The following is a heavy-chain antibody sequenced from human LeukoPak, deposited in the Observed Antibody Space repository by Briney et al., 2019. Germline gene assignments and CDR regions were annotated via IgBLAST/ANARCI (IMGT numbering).Heavy chain of an antibody. Sequence: GGSLRLSCAASGFTFGDYDMSWVRQAPGKGLEWVSGINWSGGSTGYADSVKGRFTISRDNAKNSLYLQMNSLRAEDTALYYRAREGVRAIDYWGQGTLVTVSS. CDR2: INWSGGST. CDR1: GFTFGDYD. CDR3: AREGVRAIDY. V-gene: IGHV3-20*04. J-gene: IGHJ4*02. D-gene: IGHD3-16*01.